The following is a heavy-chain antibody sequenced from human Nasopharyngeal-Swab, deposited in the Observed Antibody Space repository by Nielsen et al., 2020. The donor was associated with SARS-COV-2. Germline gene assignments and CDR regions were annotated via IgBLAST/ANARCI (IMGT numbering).Heavy chain of an antibody. CDR3: ARLLYYYDSSGYYYDY. V-gene: IGHV4-39*01. CDR1: GGSISSSSYY. Sequence: GSLRLSCTVSGGSISSSSYYWGWIRQPPGKGLEWIGSVYYSGSTYYNPSLKSRVTISVDTSKNQFSLKLSSVTAADTAVYYCARLLYYYDSSGYYYDYWGQGTLVTVS. CDR2: VYYSGST. J-gene: IGHJ4*02. D-gene: IGHD3-22*01.